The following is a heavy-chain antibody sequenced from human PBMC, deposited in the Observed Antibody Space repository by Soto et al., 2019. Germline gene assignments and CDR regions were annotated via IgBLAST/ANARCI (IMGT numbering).Heavy chain of an antibody. CDR1: GGSISSSSYY. Sequence: PSETLSLTCTVSGGSISSSSYYWGWIRQPPGKGLEWIGSIYYSGSTYYNPSLKSRVTISVDTSKNQFSLKLSSVTAADTAVYYCDCIAARPREYYGTDVWGQGTKVTVSS. CDR3: DCIAARPREYYGTDV. D-gene: IGHD6-6*01. J-gene: IGHJ6*02. CDR2: IYYSGST. V-gene: IGHV4-39*01.